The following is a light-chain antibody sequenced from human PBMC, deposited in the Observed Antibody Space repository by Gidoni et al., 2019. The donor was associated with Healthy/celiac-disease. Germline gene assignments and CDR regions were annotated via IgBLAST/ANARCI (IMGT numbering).Light chain of an antibody. CDR1: SSDVGGYNY. CDR2: EVS. CDR3: SSYTSSSTRV. Sequence: SALTQPASVPGSPAQSITISCTGTSSDVGGYNYVSWYQQQPGQAPKLMIYEVSNRPSGVSNRFSGSKSGNTASLIISGLQAEDEADYYCSSYTSSSTRVFGGGTKLTVL. V-gene: IGLV2-14*01. J-gene: IGLJ2*01.